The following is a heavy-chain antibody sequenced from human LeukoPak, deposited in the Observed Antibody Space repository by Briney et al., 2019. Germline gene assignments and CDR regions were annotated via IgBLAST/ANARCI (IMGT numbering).Heavy chain of an antibody. V-gene: IGHV4-39*01. J-gene: IGHJ3*02. Sequence: SETLSLTCTVSGGSISSSSYYWGWIRQPPGKGLEWIGSIYYSGSTYYNPSLKSRVTISVDTSKNQFSLKLSSVTAADTAVYYCARHRVYYGPTLDAFDIWGQGTMVTVSS. D-gene: IGHD3-10*01. CDR3: ARHRVYYGPTLDAFDI. CDR1: GGSISSSSYY. CDR2: IYYSGST.